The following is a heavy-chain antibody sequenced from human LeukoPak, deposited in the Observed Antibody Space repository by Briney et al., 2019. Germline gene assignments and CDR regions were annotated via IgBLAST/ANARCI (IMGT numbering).Heavy chain of an antibody. CDR3: ARTYDSSGYYLGNFDY. Sequence: GQSLHISCQGSGYSFTSYWIAWVRQMPGKGLGWMGMIYPGDSDTRYSPSFQGQVTISADKSISTAYLQWSSLKASDTAMYYCARTYDSSGYYLGNFDYWGQGTLVTVSS. D-gene: IGHD3-22*01. CDR1: GYSFTSYW. V-gene: IGHV5-51*01. J-gene: IGHJ4*02. CDR2: IYPGDSDT.